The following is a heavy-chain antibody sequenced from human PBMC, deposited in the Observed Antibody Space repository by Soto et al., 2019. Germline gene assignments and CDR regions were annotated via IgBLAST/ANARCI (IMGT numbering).Heavy chain of an antibody. CDR1: VYTFTSYA. D-gene: IGHD6-13*01. V-gene: IGHV1-3*01. J-gene: IGHJ6*03. CDR2: INAGNGNT. CDR3: ARDSTGYSSSWLYYYYYYMDV. Sequence: GASVKVSCKASVYTFTSYAMHWVRQAPGQRLKWMGWINAGNGNTKYSQKFQGRVTITRDTSASTAYMELSSLRSEDTAVYYCARDSTGYSSSWLYYYYYYMDVWGKGTTVTVSS.